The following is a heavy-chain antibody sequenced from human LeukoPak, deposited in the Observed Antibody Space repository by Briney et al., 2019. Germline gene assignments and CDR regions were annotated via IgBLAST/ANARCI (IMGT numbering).Heavy chain of an antibody. J-gene: IGHJ4*02. CDR1: GFTFSNAW. V-gene: IGHV3-15*07. Sequence: PGGSLRLSCAASGFTFSNAWMNWVRQAPGKGLEWVGRIKSKTDGGTTDYAAPVKGRFTISRDDSKNTLYLQMNSLKTEDTAVYYCTTAGDYYDSSGYSYYFDYWGQGTLVTVSS. D-gene: IGHD3-22*01. CDR2: IKSKTDGGTT. CDR3: TTAGDYYDSSGYSYYFDY.